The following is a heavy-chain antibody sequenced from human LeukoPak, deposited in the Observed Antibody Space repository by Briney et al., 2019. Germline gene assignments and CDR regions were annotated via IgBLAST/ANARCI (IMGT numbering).Heavy chain of an antibody. D-gene: IGHD6-19*01. CDR2: ISYDGSNK. CDR3: ARYGLGYYYMDV. V-gene: IGHV3-30*04. CDR1: GFTFSSYA. Sequence: AGGSLRLSCAASGFTFSSYAMHWVRQAPGKGLERVAVISYDGSNKYYADSVKGRFTISRDNAKNSLYLQMNSLRAEDTAVYYCARYGLGYYYMDVWGKGTTVTVSS. J-gene: IGHJ6*03.